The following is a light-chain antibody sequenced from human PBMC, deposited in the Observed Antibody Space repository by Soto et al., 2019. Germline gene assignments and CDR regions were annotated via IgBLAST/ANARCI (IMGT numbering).Light chain of an antibody. Sequence: QSALTQPASVSGSPGQSITISCTGASGDVGGYDHVSWYQHHPDKAPKLLIYEVRNRPSGVSNRFSGSKSGNTASLTISGLQAEDEADYYRTSFTSTSSLVFGGGTKLTVL. V-gene: IGLV2-14*01. J-gene: IGLJ2*01. CDR1: SGDVGGYDH. CDR2: EVR. CDR3: TSFTSTSSLV.